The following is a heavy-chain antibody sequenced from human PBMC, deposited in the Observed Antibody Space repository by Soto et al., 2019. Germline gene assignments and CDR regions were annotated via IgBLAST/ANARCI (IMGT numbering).Heavy chain of an antibody. CDR1: GFTFSSYA. CDR3: AKEGGDYDMLSTFFDY. D-gene: IGHD3-9*01. V-gene: IGHV3-23*01. CDR2: ISGSGGST. Sequence: PGESLKISCAASGFTFSSYAMSWVRQAPGKGLEWVSAISGSGGSTYYADSVKGRFTISRDNSKNTLYLQMNSLRAEDTAVYYCAKEGGDYDMLSTFFDYWGQGTLVTVSS. J-gene: IGHJ4*02.